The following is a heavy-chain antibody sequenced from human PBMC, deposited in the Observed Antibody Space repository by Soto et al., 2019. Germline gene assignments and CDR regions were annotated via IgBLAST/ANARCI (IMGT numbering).Heavy chain of an antibody. CDR1: GDSISSSNW. Sequence: PSETLSLTCTVSGDSISSSNWWSWVRQPPGKGLEWIGEIYHSGSTNYNPSLKSRVTISVDKSKNQVSLEMTSVTAADTAVYYCTRGLFSGSQYSGGWYYFDSWGQGTMVTVSS. CDR2: IYHSGST. V-gene: IGHV4-4*02. J-gene: IGHJ4*02. D-gene: IGHD1-26*01. CDR3: TRGLFSGSQYSGGWYYFDS.